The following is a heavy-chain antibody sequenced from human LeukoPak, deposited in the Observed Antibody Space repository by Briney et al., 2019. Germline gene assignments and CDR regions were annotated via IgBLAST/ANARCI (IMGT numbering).Heavy chain of an antibody. V-gene: IGHV3-30*04. Sequence: GGSLRLSCAASGFTFSAYTMHWVRQTPGRGPEWVAVVSYDGSNKYYADSVRGRFTLSRDNAKDTLSLQMNGLRAEDTAVYYCVKGSVPFTGGYFDNWGQGTLVTVPS. D-gene: IGHD3-10*01. CDR2: VSYDGSNK. J-gene: IGHJ4*02. CDR3: VKGSVPFTGGYFDN. CDR1: GFTFSAYT.